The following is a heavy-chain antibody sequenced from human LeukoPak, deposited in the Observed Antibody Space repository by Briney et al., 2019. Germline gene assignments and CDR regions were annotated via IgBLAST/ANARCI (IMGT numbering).Heavy chain of an antibody. J-gene: IGHJ4*02. CDR2: IRSKANSYAT. V-gene: IGHV3-73*01. CDR1: GFTFSGSA. CDR3: TRHGTDYGDYLY. Sequence: PGGSLKLSCAASGFTFSGSAMHWVRQASGKGLEWVGRIRSKANSYATAYAASVKGRFTISRDDSKNTAYLQMNSLNTEDTAVYYCTRHGTDYGDYLYWGQGTLVTVSS. D-gene: IGHD4-17*01.